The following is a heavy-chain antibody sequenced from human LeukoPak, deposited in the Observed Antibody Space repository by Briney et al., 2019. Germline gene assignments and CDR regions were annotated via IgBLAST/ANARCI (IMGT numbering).Heavy chain of an antibody. CDR1: GFTFSSYA. CDR3: ARDFEGSSGLFDY. CDR2: INHSGST. V-gene: IGHV4-34*01. J-gene: IGHJ4*02. D-gene: IGHD6-19*01. Sequence: GSLRLSCAASGFTFSSYAMSWIRQPPGKGLEWIGEINHSGSTNYNPSLKSRVTISVDTSKNQFSLKLSSVTAADTALYYCARDFEGSSGLFDYWGQGTLVTVSS.